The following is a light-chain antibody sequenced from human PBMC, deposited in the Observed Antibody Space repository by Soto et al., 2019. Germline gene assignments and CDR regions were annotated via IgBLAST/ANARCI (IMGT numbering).Light chain of an antibody. Sequence: SVLTQPHSVSAAPGQTVTISCSGSTSNIENNYVSWYQHLPGTAPKLLIYDNNRRPSGIPDRFSGSKSGTSATLAITGLQTGDEADYYCGTWDSSLNAGMFGGGTKVTVL. J-gene: IGLJ3*02. CDR1: TSNIENNY. V-gene: IGLV1-51*01. CDR2: DNN. CDR3: GTWDSSLNAGM.